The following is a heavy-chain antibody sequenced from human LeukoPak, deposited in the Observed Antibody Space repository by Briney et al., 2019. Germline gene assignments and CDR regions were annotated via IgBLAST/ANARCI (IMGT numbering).Heavy chain of an antibody. D-gene: IGHD6-6*01. CDR1: GYTFTGYY. V-gene: IGHV1-2*02. CDR3: AREVEYSSTYYFDY. Sequence: ASVKVSCKASGYTFTGYYMHWARQAPGQGLEWMGWMNPNSGGTNYAQKFRGRVTMTRDTSISTAYMELSSLRSEDTAVYYCAREVEYSSTYYFDYWGQGTLVTVSS. CDR2: MNPNSGGT. J-gene: IGHJ4*02.